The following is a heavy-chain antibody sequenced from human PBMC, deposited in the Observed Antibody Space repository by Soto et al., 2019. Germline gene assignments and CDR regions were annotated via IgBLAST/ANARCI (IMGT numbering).Heavy chain of an antibody. CDR3: AKDLMPSFRAY. J-gene: IGHJ4*02. Sequence: GGSLRLSCAASGFTFSSYAMSWVRQAPGKGLEWVSAISGSGGSTYYADSVKGRFTISRDNSKNTLYLQMNSLRAEDAAVYYCAKDLMPSFRAYWGQGTLVTVSS. CDR2: ISGSGGST. CDR1: GFTFSSYA. V-gene: IGHV3-23*01. D-gene: IGHD2-2*01.